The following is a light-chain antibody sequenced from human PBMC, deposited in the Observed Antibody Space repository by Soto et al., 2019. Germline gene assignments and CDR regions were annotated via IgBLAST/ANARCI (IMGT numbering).Light chain of an antibody. Sequence: DIVLTQSPDSLAVSLGERATINCKSSQSILFSSNNKNYLAWYQQKPGQPPKLLIYWASTRESGVPGRFSGGGSGTDFTLTISSLQAEDVAVYYCQQYYRTPRTFGQGTKLGI. J-gene: IGKJ2*01. CDR3: QQYYRTPRT. CDR2: WAS. CDR1: QSILFSSNNKNY. V-gene: IGKV4-1*01.